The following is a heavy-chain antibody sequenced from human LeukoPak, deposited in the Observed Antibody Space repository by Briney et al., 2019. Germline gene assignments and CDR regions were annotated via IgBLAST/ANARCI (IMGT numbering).Heavy chain of an antibody. Sequence: GALELSFSASALKSGYCSMRWIRPAPGKGLEWLSYISDSGDTIYYAESVKGRFTISRDNAKKSVHLQMSSLRVEDTAVYYCARNLNWLDPWGQGTLVIV. CDR3: ARNLNWLDP. J-gene: IGHJ5*02. CDR2: ISDSGDTI. CDR1: ALKSGYCS. V-gene: IGHV3-11*01. D-gene: IGHD1-14*01.